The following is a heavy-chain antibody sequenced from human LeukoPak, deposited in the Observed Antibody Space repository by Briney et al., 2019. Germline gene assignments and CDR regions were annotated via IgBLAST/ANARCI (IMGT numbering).Heavy chain of an antibody. CDR2: ISVSSGST. CDR3: AKDRYSIDY. Sequence: PGGSLRLSCAASGLSFSSYATSWVRQAPGKGLEWISTISVSSGSTYYADSVKGRFTISRDNSKNKLYLQMSSLRAEDTAVYYCAKDRYSIDYWGQGTLVTVSS. J-gene: IGHJ4*02. D-gene: IGHD1-1*01. CDR1: GLSFSSYA. V-gene: IGHV3-23*01.